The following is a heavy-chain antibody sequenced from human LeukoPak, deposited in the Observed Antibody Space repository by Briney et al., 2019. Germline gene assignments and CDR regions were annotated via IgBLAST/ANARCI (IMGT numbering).Heavy chain of an antibody. CDR1: GYTFTSYD. CDR2: ISAYNGNT. D-gene: IGHD2-21*02. CDR3: AINGDPYYYYGMDV. V-gene: IGHV1-18*01. J-gene: IGHJ6*02. Sequence: GASVKVSCKASGYTFTSYDINWVRQATGQGLEWMGWISAYNGNTNYAQKLQGRVTMTTDTSTSTAYMELRSLRSDDTAVYYCAINGDPYYYYGMDVWGQGTTVTVSS.